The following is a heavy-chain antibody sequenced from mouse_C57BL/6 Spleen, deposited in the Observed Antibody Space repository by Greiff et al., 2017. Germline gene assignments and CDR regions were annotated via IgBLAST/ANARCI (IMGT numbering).Heavy chain of an antibody. V-gene: IGHV10-3*01. CDR1: GFTFNTYA. CDR3: VRDGHYGSSSYYFDY. D-gene: IGHD1-1*01. CDR2: IRSKSSNYAT. Sequence: EVQLVESGGGLVQPKGSLKLSCAASGFTFNTYAMHWVRQAPGKGLEWVARIRSKSSNYATYYADSVKDRFTISRDDSQSMLYLQMNNLKTEDTAMYYCVRDGHYGSSSYYFDYWGQGTTLTVSS. J-gene: IGHJ2*01.